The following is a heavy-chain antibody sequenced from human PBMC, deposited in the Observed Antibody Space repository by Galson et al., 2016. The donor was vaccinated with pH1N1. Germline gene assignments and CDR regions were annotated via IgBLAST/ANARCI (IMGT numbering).Heavy chain of an antibody. CDR3: AHREVMITNAFDF. D-gene: IGHD3-10*01. J-gene: IGHJ3*01. V-gene: IGHV2-5*08. CDR2: IYWDDDK. CDR1: GFSINSSGMG. Sequence: PALVKPTQTLTLTCTFSGFSINSSGMGVGWIRQPPGQALEWLAVIYWDDDKRSSLSLKSRLTISKDTSKNQVVLTMTNMDPVDTGTYYCAHREVMITNAFDFWGRGTMVTVSS.